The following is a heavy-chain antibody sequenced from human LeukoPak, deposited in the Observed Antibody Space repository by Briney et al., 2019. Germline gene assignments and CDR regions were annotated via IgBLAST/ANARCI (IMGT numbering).Heavy chain of an antibody. J-gene: IGHJ6*03. CDR3: ARDWRSYYMDV. V-gene: IGHV3-33*08. CDR2: IWYDGSNK. Sequence: GGSLRLSCGASGFIFRNAHMTWVRQAPGKGLEWVAVIWYDGSNKYYADSVKGRFTISRDNSKNTLYLQMNSLRAEDTAVYFCARDWRSYYMDVWGEGTTVTVSS. CDR1: GFIFRNAH.